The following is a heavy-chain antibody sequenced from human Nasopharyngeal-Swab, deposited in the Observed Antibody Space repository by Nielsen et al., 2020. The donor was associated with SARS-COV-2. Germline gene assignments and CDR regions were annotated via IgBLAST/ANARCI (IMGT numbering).Heavy chain of an antibody. Sequence: LRLSCAISGDSVSSNSAARNWIRQSPSRGLEWLGRTYYRSKWYNDYAVSVKSRITINPDTSKNQFSLQLNSVTPEDTAVYYCARGTKTPGYSYGDAFDIWGQGTMVTVSS. CDR1: GDSVSSNSAA. D-gene: IGHD5-18*01. CDR3: ARGTKTPGYSYGDAFDI. J-gene: IGHJ3*02. V-gene: IGHV6-1*01. CDR2: TYYRSKWYN.